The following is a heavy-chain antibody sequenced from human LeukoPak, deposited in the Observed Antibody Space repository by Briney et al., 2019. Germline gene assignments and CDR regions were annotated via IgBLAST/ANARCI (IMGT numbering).Heavy chain of an antibody. J-gene: IGHJ5*02. CDR2: ISGSGGST. D-gene: IGHD6-19*01. CDR1: GFTFSSYG. Sequence: AGGSLRLSCAASGFTFSSYGMSWVRQAPGKGLQWVSAISGSGGSTYYADSVKGRFTISRDNSKNTLYLQMNSLRVEDTAVYYCVKQWLVNPRFDPWGQGTLVTVSS. V-gene: IGHV3-23*01. CDR3: VKQWLVNPRFDP.